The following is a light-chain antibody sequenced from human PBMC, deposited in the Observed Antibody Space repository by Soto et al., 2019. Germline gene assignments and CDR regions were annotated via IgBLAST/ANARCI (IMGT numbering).Light chain of an antibody. CDR3: SSYTSNSTYV. Sequence: QSALTQPPSVSGSPGQAVTMSCTGTSSDVGSYNRVSWYQQAPGTAPKLMIYEVNNRPSGVPDRFSGSKSGNTASLTISGLQAEDEADYYCSSYTSNSTYVFGPGTRSPS. CDR1: SSDVGSYNR. CDR2: EVN. V-gene: IGLV2-18*02. J-gene: IGLJ1*01.